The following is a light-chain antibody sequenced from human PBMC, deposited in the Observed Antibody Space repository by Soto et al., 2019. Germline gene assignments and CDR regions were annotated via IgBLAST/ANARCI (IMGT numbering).Light chain of an antibody. J-gene: IGKJ4*01. Sequence: EIVMTQSPGTLSVSPGERATLSCRASQNVSSKLAWYQQKPGQAPRLLIYGASTRATGIPARFTGSGSGTEFTLTILSLQSEDFAVYYCQQYNNWPPGAFGGGTKVEIK. CDR3: QQYNNWPPGA. CDR1: QNVSSK. V-gene: IGKV3-15*01. CDR2: GAS.